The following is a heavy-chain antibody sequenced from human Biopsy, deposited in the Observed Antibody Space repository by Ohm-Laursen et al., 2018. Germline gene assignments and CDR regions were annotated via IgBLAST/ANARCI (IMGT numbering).Heavy chain of an antibody. D-gene: IGHD3-3*01. J-gene: IGHJ5*02. CDR3: ARTPRDSFWSGSYKRGLWFDP. CDR2: VYNGGIT. CDR1: GGSIISYY. Sequence: TLSPTCSVSGGSIISYYWTWIRQPPGKGLEWIGHVYNGGITNYNPSLKSRVTISKDTSKNQFSLQVNSVTAADTAVYYCARTPRDSFWSGSYKRGLWFDPWGQGTLVIVPS. V-gene: IGHV4-59*01.